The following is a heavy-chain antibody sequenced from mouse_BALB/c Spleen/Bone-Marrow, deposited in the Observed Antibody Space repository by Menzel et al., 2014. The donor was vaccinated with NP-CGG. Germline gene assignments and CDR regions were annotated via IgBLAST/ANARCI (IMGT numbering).Heavy chain of an antibody. D-gene: IGHD1-1*01. CDR3: ASITTVVGTWDAMDY. CDR1: GSSITSDYA. Sequence: ESGPGLVKPSQSLSLPCTVTGSSITSDYAWNWIRQFPGNKLEWMGYISYSGSTSYNPSLKSRISITRDTSKNQFFLQLNSVTTEDTATYYCASITTVVGTWDAMDYWGQGTSVTVSS. CDR2: ISYSGST. J-gene: IGHJ4*01. V-gene: IGHV3-2*02.